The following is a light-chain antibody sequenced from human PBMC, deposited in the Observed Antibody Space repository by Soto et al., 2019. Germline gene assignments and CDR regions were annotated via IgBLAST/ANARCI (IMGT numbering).Light chain of an antibody. CDR2: GNS. CDR1: SSNIGAGYG. Sequence: QSVLTQPPSVSGAPGQRVTISCTGSSSNIGAGYGVHWYQQLPGTAPKLLIYGNSNRPSGVPDRFSGSKSGTSASLAITGLQAEDEADYYCQSYDSSLSALVFGGGTKLTVL. V-gene: IGLV1-40*01. J-gene: IGLJ2*01. CDR3: QSYDSSLSALV.